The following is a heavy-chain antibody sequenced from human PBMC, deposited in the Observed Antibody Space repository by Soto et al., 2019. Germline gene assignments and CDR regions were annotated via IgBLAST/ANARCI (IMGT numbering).Heavy chain of an antibody. CDR1: GFLFRNYE. Sequence: EVRLVESGGDLVKSGGSLRLSCVGSGFLFRNYEMNWVRQAPGKGLEWLANISTTGGHVSESDSVKGRFTISRDNTKHTLYRQMNSLRTEDTGVYYCVSQPHWAGPFESGGQGTLVNVSS. V-gene: IGHV3-48*03. D-gene: IGHD7-27*01. CDR2: ISTTGGHV. CDR3: VSQPHWAGPFES. J-gene: IGHJ4*02.